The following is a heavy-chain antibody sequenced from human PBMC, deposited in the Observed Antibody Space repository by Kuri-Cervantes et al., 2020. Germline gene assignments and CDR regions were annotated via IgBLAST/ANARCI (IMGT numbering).Heavy chain of an antibody. CDR1: GGTFSSYA. V-gene: IGHV1-18*01. J-gene: IGHJ3*02. D-gene: IGHD6-25*01. Sequence: ASVKVSCKASGGTFSSYAISWVRQAPGQGLEWMGWISDYNGDTIYAENFQGRVTMTTDTSTNTAYLDLRSLRSDDTAVYYCASAAGPHDAFDIWGQGTMVPSPQ. CDR2: ISDYNGDT. CDR3: ASAAGPHDAFDI.